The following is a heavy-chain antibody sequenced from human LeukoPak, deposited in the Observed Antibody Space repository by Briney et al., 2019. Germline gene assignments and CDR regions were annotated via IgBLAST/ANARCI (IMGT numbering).Heavy chain of an antibody. CDR3: ARDRVRGDYGVDY. V-gene: IGHV3-7*01. CDR2: IKRDGSAK. Sequence: AGGSLRLSCAASGFTFSTYAMSWVRQAPGKGLEWVANIKRDGSAKYYVDSVKGRFTLSRDNAKDVLYLHMNSLRVEDTAVYYCARDRVRGDYGVDYWGQGTLVTVAS. D-gene: IGHD4-17*01. J-gene: IGHJ4*02. CDR1: GFTFSTYA.